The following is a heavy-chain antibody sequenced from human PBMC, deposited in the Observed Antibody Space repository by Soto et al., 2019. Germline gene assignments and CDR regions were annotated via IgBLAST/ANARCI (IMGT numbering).Heavy chain of an antibody. J-gene: IGHJ5*02. Sequence: QVQLQQSGPGLVKPSQTLSLTCAISGDSVSSNLAAWNWVRQSPSRGLEWLGRTYYRSKWYNDYALSVKSGVGNTPDTPTHQPSLHINSVTPEHTAVYYCVREDGARPTRRFDPWGQGTLVTVSS. V-gene: IGHV6-1*01. CDR3: VREDGARPTRRFDP. D-gene: IGHD4-17*01. CDR1: GDSVSSNLAA. CDR2: TYYRSKWYN.